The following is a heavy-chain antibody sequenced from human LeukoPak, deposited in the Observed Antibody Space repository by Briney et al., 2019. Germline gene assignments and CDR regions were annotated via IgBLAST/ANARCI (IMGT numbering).Heavy chain of an antibody. V-gene: IGHV4-4*07. CDR2: VYTSGST. Sequence: SETLSLTCTVSGVSISSYYWSWIRQPAGKGLEWIGRVYTSGSTNYNPSLKSRVTISVDESKTQLSLRLESVTAADTAVYYCARGTITTVTDSWGPGTLVTVSS. CDR1: GVSISSYY. D-gene: IGHD4-17*01. J-gene: IGHJ4*02. CDR3: ARGTITTVTDS.